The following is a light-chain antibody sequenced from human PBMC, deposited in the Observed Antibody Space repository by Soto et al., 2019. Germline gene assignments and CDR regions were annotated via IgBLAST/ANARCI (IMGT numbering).Light chain of an antibody. Sequence: EIVMTQSPATLSVSPGERATLSCRASQGVTSNLAWYQQKPGQAPRLLIYGASTRATGIPARFSGSGSGTEFTLTISSLQSEDFATYYCQHYNSYSEAFGQGTKVDI. CDR2: GAS. V-gene: IGKV3-15*01. J-gene: IGKJ1*01. CDR3: QHYNSYSEA. CDR1: QGVTSN.